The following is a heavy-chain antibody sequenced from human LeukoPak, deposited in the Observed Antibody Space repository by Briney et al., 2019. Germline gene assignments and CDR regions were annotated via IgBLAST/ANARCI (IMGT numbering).Heavy chain of an antibody. CDR2: IIPLFRTA. CDR3: ATNYEILSGYPKNYYFHI. CDR1: GGSFSSYA. D-gene: IGHD3-9*01. Sequence: ASVKVSCKASGGSFSSYAIGWVRQAPRQGPEWMGGIIPLFRTANYAPKFRDGVTITADKSTSTAFMELSSLRSEDTAMYYCATNYEILSGYPKNYYFHIWGQGTMVTVSS. J-gene: IGHJ3*02. V-gene: IGHV1-69*06.